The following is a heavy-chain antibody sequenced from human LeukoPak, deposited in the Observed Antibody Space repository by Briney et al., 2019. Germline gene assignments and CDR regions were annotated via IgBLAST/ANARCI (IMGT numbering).Heavy chain of an antibody. CDR2: ISSNSNYI. Sequence: GGSLRLSCAGSGFTFSSYSMNWVRQAPGKGLEWVSSISSNSNYIFCADSVKGRFTISRDNAKNSLFLQMNTLRAEDTAVYYCARDLSVAGFDFWGQGTMVTVSS. CDR3: ARDLSVAGFDF. V-gene: IGHV3-21*01. CDR1: GFTFSSYS. D-gene: IGHD6-19*01. J-gene: IGHJ3*01.